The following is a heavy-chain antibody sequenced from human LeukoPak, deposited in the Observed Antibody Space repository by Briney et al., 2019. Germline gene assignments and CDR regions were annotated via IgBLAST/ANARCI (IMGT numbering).Heavy chain of an antibody. V-gene: IGHV1-2*02. CDR2: INPNRGGT. D-gene: IGHD2-15*01. J-gene: IGHJ6*02. CDR1: GYTFTGYY. CDR3: ARSEIVVVVAATHPYYYYGMDV. Sequence: ASVKVSCKASGYTFTGYYMHWVRQAPGQGLEWMGWINPNRGGTNYAQKFQGRVTMTRDTSISTAYMELSRLRSDDTAVYYCARSEIVVVVAATHPYYYYGMDVWGQGTTVTVSS.